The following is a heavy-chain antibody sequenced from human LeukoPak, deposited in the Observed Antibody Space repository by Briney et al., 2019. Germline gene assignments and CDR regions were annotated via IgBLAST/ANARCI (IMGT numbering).Heavy chain of an antibody. V-gene: IGHV3-33*01. CDR3: ARDRATAFDY. D-gene: IGHD5-12*01. CDR1: GFTFSSYG. CDR2: IWYDGSNK. J-gene: IGHJ4*02. Sequence: GGSLRLSCAASGFTFSSYGMHWVRQAPGKGLEGVAVIWYDGSNKYYADSVKGRFTISRDNSKNPLYLQMNSLRAEDTAVYYCARDRATAFDYWGQGTLVTVSS.